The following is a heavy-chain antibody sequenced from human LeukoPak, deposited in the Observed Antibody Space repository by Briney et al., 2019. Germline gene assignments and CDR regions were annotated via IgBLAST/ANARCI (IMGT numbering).Heavy chain of an antibody. CDR1: GFTFSSYA. CDR3: ARDQWDYYDSSGLGAFDI. Sequence: PGGSLRLSCAASGFTFSSYAMSWVRQAPGKGLEWVSRINSDGSSTSYADSVKGRFTISRDNAKNTLYLQMNSLRAEDTAVYYCARDQWDYYDSSGLGAFDIWGQGTMVTVSS. CDR2: INSDGSST. V-gene: IGHV3-74*01. D-gene: IGHD3-22*01. J-gene: IGHJ3*02.